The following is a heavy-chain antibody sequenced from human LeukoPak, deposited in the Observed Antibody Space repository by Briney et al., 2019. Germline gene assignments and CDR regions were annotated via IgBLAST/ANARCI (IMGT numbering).Heavy chain of an antibody. V-gene: IGHV3-7*01. D-gene: IGHD3-22*01. CDR1: GFTFSSYW. CDR2: IKQDGSEK. CDR3: ARAPGYYYDSSGYYADY. J-gene: IGHJ4*02. Sequence: GGSLRLSCAASGFTFSSYWMSWVHQAPGKGLEWVANIKQDGSEKYYVDSVKGRFTISRDNAKNSLYLQMNSLRAEGTAVYYCARAPGYYYDSSGYYADYWGQGPWSPSPQ.